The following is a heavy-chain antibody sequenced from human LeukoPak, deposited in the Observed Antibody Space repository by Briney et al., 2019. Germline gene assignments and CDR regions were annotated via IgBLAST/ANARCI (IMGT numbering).Heavy chain of an antibody. Sequence: NPGGSLRLSCAASGFTFSNYAMSWVRQAPGKGLEWVSAISGSGESTYHADSVKGRFTISRDNSKNTLYLQMNSLRAEDTAVYYCTKAGISEVVPTPREVDAPEIWGQGPMVPVS. CDR1: GFTFSNYA. D-gene: IGHD3-3*02. CDR3: TKAGISEVVPTPREVDAPEI. CDR2: ISGSGEST. J-gene: IGHJ3*02. V-gene: IGHV3-23*01.